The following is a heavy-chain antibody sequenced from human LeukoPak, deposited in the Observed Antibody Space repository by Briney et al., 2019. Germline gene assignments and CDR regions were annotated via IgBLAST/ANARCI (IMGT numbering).Heavy chain of an antibody. Sequence: ASVKVSCKASGYTFTSYGISWVRQAPGQGLEWMGWISAYNGNTNYAQKLQGRVTMTTDTSTSTAYVELRSLRSDDTAVYYCARSPSIVVVTAADDYWGQGTLVTVSS. J-gene: IGHJ4*02. CDR1: GYTFTSYG. D-gene: IGHD2-21*02. CDR3: ARSPSIVVVTAADDY. CDR2: ISAYNGNT. V-gene: IGHV1-18*01.